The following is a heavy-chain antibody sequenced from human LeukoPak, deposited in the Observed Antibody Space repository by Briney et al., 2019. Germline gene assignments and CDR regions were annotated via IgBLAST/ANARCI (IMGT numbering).Heavy chain of an antibody. CDR2: INPNSGGT. Sequence: SSVTVSCKASGYTFTGYYMHWVRQAPGQGLEWMGWINPNSGGTKYAQKFQGWVTMTRDTSISTAYMELSRLRSDDTAVYYCARAGGGYSGYDHYYYYGMDVWGKGTTVTVSS. D-gene: IGHD5-12*01. CDR3: ARAGGGYSGYDHYYYYGMDV. J-gene: IGHJ6*04. V-gene: IGHV1-2*04. CDR1: GYTFTGYY.